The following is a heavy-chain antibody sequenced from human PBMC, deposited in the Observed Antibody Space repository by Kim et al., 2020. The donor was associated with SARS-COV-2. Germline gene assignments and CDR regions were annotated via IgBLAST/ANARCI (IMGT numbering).Heavy chain of an antibody. V-gene: IGHV3-30*01. J-gene: IGHJ4*02. D-gene: IGHD3-22*01. Sequence: VEGRFTISRDNSKNTLYLQMNSLRAEDTAVYYCARDQDYYDSSGYSPLDYWGQGTLVTVSS. CDR3: ARDQDYYDSSGYSPLDY.